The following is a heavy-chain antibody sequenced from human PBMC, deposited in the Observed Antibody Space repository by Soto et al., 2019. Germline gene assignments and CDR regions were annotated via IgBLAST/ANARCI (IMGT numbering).Heavy chain of an antibody. CDR1: GGSISSNSYY. CDR2: MYYSGAT. V-gene: IGHV4-39*01. D-gene: IGHD3-16*01. Sequence: SETLSLTCTVSGGSISSNSYYWDWIRQPPGKGLEWIGSMYYSGATYHNPSLQSRVTISVDTSKNQFSLHLSSVTAADTAVYYFARHAAYDSVWGKSDGSDYWGQGTLVTVSS. J-gene: IGHJ4*02. CDR3: ARHAAYDSVWGKSDGSDY.